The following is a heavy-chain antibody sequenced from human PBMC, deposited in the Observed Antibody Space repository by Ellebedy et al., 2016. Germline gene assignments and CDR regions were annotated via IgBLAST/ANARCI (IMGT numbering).Heavy chain of an antibody. CDR3: RQGHYFDQ. CDR2: ISAGGDTT. J-gene: IGHJ4*02. CDR1: GFNFNTFF. V-gene: IGHV3-23*01. Sequence: GESLKISCTASGFNFNTFFMSWVRQAPGGGLEWVSTISAGGDTTFSADSVKGRFTISRDNSKNTLYLQMNNLRVDDTALYYCRQGHYFDQWGQGALVTVSS.